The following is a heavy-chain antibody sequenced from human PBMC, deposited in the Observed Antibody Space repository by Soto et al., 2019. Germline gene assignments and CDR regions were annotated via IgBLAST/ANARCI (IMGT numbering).Heavy chain of an antibody. Sequence: ASVKVSCKASGGTFSSNAISWVRQAPGQGLEWMGGIIPIYGTANYAQKFQGRVTITADESTSTAYMELSSLRSDDTAVYYCARAGYYYDSSCYYPPYDYWGQGTRVTVSP. CDR3: ARAGYYYDSSCYYPPYDY. J-gene: IGHJ4*02. D-gene: IGHD3-22*01. CDR1: GGTFSSNA. CDR2: IIPIYGTA. V-gene: IGHV1-69*13.